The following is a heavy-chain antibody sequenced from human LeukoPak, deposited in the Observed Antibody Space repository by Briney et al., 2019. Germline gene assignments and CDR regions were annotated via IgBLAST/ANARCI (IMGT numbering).Heavy chain of an antibody. D-gene: IGHD6-6*01. CDR2: INPSGGSA. CDR1: GYTFTNYY. J-gene: IGHJ4*02. CDR3: ARESYGIATRLHFDF. V-gene: IGHV1-46*01. Sequence: ASVKVSCKASGYTFTNYYMHWVRQAPGQGLEWMGIINPSGGSATYSQKFQGRVTMTRDMSTTTVYMELSSLRSEDAAVYYCARESYGIATRLHFDFWGQGTRVTVSS.